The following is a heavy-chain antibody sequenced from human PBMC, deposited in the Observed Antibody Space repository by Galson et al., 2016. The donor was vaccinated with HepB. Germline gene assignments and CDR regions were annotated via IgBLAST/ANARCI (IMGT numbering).Heavy chain of an antibody. Sequence: SLRLSSAASGFTFDDYAMHWVRQAPGKGLEWVSGISWNSNSIGYADSVKGRFTISRDNAKNSLYLQMNSLRAEDTALYYCAKGIVLRYSGNRFDYWGQGTLVTVSS. CDR2: ISWNSNSI. J-gene: IGHJ4*02. V-gene: IGHV3-9*01. CDR3: AKGIVLRYSGNRFDY. CDR1: GFTFDDYA. D-gene: IGHD5-12*01.